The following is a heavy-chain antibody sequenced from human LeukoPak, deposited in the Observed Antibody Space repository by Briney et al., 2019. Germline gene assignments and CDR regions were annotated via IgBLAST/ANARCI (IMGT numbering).Heavy chain of an antibody. V-gene: IGHV3-43*02. Sequence: GGSLRLSCAASGFTFDDYAMHWVRQAPGKGLEWVSLISGDGGSTYYADSLKGRFTISRDNSKNSLYLQMNSLRTEDTALYYCATSLLWFDYFDYWGQGTLVTVSS. D-gene: IGHD3-10*01. J-gene: IGHJ4*02. CDR3: ATSLLWFDYFDY. CDR2: ISGDGGST. CDR1: GFTFDDYA.